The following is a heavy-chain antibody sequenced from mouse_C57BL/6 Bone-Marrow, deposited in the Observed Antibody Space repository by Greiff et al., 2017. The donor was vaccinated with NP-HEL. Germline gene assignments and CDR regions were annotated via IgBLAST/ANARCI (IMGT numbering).Heavy chain of an antibody. J-gene: IGHJ1*03. CDR2: ISSGGDYI. CDR1: GFTFSSYA. Sequence: EVKLVESGEGLVKPGGSLKLSCAASGFTFSSYAMSWVRQTPEKRLEWVAYISSGGDYIYYADTVKGRFTIPRANARNTLYLQMSSLKSEDTAMYYCTRDNGNYFYWYFDVWGTGTTVTVSS. V-gene: IGHV5-9-1*02. D-gene: IGHD2-1*01. CDR3: TRDNGNYFYWYFDV.